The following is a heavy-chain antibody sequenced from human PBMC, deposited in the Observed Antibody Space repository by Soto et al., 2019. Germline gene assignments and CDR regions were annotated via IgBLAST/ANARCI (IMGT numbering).Heavy chain of an antibody. D-gene: IGHD2-15*01. J-gene: IGHJ6*02. CDR1: GGTFSSYA. CDR3: ARAGKYCSGGSCSYYYYYYGMDV. Sequence: SVKVSCKASGGTFSSYAISWVRQAPGQGLEWMGGIIPIFGTANYAQKFQGRVTITADESTSTAYMELSSLRSEDTAVYYCARAGKYCSGGSCSYYYYYYGMDVWGQGTTVTAP. V-gene: IGHV1-69*13. CDR2: IIPIFGTA.